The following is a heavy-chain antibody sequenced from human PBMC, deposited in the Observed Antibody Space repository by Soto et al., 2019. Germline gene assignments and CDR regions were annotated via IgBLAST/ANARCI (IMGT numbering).Heavy chain of an antibody. CDR3: ARESDYGDYGAYGAYGKDV. Sequence: QVQLVQSGAEVKKPGSSVKVSCKASGGTFSSYAISWVRQAPGQGLEWMGGIIPIFGTANYAQKFQGRVTITADESTSTAYMELSSLRSEDTAVYYCARESDYGDYGAYGAYGKDVWGQGTTVTVSS. CDR1: GGTFSSYA. CDR2: IIPIFGTA. J-gene: IGHJ6*02. V-gene: IGHV1-69*01. D-gene: IGHD4-17*01.